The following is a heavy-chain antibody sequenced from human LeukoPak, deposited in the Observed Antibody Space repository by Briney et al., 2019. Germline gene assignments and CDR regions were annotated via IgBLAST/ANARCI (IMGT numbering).Heavy chain of an antibody. CDR2: IHYTGSA. D-gene: IGHD2-2*01. V-gene: IGHV4-59*08. CDR1: SGSIGNYY. CDR3: ARFDCFGASCHFDH. J-gene: IGHJ4*02. Sequence: SETLSLTCTVSSGSIGNYYWSWVRQPPGKGLECIAYIHYTGSAGYNPSLKSRVTISVDTSKNQFSLKLRSVTAADTAVYYCARFDCFGASCHFDHWGQGTLVPVSS.